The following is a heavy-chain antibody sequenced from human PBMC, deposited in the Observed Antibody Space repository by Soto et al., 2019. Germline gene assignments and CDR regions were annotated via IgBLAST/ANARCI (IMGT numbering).Heavy chain of an antibody. CDR3: ASSRDIVLVPDEQAHYYYYYGMDV. Sequence: SVKVSCKASGGTFSSYAISWVRQAPGQGLEWMGGIIPVFGTANYAQKFQGRVTITADESTSTAYMELSSLRSEDTAVYYCASSRDIVLVPDEQAHYYYYYGMDVWG. CDR1: GGTFSSYA. CDR2: IIPVFGTA. J-gene: IGHJ6*02. V-gene: IGHV1-69*13. D-gene: IGHD2-2*01.